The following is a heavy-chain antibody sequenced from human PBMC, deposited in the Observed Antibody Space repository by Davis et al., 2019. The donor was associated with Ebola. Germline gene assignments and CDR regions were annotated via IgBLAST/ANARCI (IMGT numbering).Heavy chain of an antibody. Sequence: MPSETLSLTCAVYGGSFSGYYWSWIRQPPGKGLEWIGEIYHSGSTNYNPSPKSRVTISVDTSKNQFSLKLSSVTAADTAVYYCATQGRYFDWLSNYGMDVWGQGTTVTVSS. D-gene: IGHD3-9*01. V-gene: IGHV4-34*01. CDR1: GGSFSGYY. CDR2: IYHSGST. J-gene: IGHJ6*02. CDR3: ATQGRYFDWLSNYGMDV.